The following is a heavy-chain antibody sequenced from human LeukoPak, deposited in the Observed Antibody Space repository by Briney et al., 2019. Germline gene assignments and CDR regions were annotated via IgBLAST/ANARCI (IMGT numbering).Heavy chain of an antibody. CDR3: AREDDDDYGDY. V-gene: IGHV1-18*01. D-gene: IGHD1-1*01. CDR1: GYSFSYFG. J-gene: IGHJ4*02. CDR2: ISAYNGNT. Sequence: EASVKVSCKASGYSFSYFGISWVRQAPGQGLEWMGWISAYNGNTNYAQKLQGRVTMTTDTSTSTAYMELRSLRSDDTAVYYCAREDDDDYGDYWGQGTLVTVSS.